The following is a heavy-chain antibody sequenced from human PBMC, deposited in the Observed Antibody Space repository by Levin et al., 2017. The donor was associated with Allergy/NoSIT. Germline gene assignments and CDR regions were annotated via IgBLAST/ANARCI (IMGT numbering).Heavy chain of an antibody. CDR1: GFVFDDYA. CDR2: ISWNSNKR. J-gene: IGHJ3*02. CDR3: AKDRDGYNFDAVDI. Sequence: LSLTCAASGFVFDDYAMHWVRQAPGKGLEWVAGISWNSNKRTYADSAKGRFTISRDNGKNSLYLQMDNLRVEDTALYYCAKDRDGYNFDAVDIWGQGTLVTVS. V-gene: IGHV3-9*01. D-gene: IGHD5-24*01.